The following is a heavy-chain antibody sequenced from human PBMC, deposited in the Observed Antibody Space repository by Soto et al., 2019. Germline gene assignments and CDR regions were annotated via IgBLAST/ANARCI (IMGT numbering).Heavy chain of an antibody. CDR2: ISGSGGST. J-gene: IGHJ4*02. Sequence: EVQLLESGGGLVQPGGSLRLSCAASGFTFSSYAMSWVRQAPGKGLEWVSAISGSGGSTYYEDSVKGRVTISRDNSKNTLYLQMNSLRAEDTAVYYCAKDGARIAVAGYYFDYWGQGPLVTVSS. V-gene: IGHV3-23*01. CDR3: AKDGARIAVAGYYFDY. CDR1: GFTFSSYA. D-gene: IGHD6-19*01.